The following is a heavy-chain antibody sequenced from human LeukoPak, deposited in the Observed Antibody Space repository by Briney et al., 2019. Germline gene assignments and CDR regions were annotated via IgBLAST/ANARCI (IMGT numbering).Heavy chain of an antibody. CDR2: VHPNSGGS. V-gene: IGHV1-2*02. J-gene: IGHJ5*02. Sequence: ASVKVSCKASGYTFTGYYIHWVRQAPGQGLEWMGWVHPNSGGSNSAQKFQGRVTITADESTSTAYMELSSLRSEDTAVYYCARLVDIVATRGSWFDPWGQGTLVTVSS. CDR3: ARLVDIVATRGSWFDP. D-gene: IGHD5-12*01. CDR1: GYTFTGYY.